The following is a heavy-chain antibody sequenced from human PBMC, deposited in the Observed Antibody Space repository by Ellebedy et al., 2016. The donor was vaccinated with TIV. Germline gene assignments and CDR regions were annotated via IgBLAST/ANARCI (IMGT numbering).Heavy chain of an antibody. J-gene: IGHJ4*02. CDR1: GGSFSGYY. CDR3: ERGLARDY. Sequence: MPSETLSLTCALYGGSFSGYYWSWIRQPPGKGLEWIGEITHSGTTNYNPSLKSRVTISVDTSKNQFSLNLSSVTAADTAVYYCERGLARDYWGQGTLVTVSS. CDR2: ITHSGTT. V-gene: IGHV4-34*01.